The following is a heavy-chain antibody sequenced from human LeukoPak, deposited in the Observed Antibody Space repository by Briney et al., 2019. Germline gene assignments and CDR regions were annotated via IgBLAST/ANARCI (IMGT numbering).Heavy chain of an antibody. J-gene: IGHJ4*02. CDR1: GFTFSNAW. CDR2: IKSKTDGGTT. Sequence: PGGSLRLSCAASGFTFSNAWMSWVRQAPGKGLEWVGRIKSKTDGGTTDYAAPVKGRLTISRDDSKNTLYLQMNSLKTEDTAVYYCTTDRQLWLYRDYWGQGTLVTVSS. D-gene: IGHD5-18*01. CDR3: TTDRQLWLYRDY. V-gene: IGHV3-15*01.